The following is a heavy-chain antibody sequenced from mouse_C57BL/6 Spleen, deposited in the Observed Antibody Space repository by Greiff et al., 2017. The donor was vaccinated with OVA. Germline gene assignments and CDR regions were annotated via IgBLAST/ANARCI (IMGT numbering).Heavy chain of an antibody. V-gene: IGHV1-39*01. CDR2: INPNYGTT. CDR3: EEDYGSSYGYFDV. CDR1: GYSFTDYN. Sequence: LMEPGASVKISCKASGYSFTDYNMNWVKQSNGKSLEWIGVINPNYGTTSYNQKFKGKATLTVDQSSSTAYMQLNSLTSEDSAVYYCEEDYGSSYGYFDVRGTGTTVTVSS. D-gene: IGHD1-1*01. J-gene: IGHJ1*03.